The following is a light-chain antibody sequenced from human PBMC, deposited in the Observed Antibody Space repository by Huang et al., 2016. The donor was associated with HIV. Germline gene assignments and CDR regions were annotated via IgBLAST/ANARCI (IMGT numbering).Light chain of an antibody. V-gene: IGKV3-11*01. CDR1: QSVTRN. Sequence: EIVLTHSPATLSLSPGERATLSCRASQSVTRNLGWYQQKFGKAPRLFIYDAATRATGIPARFSGSGSGTNFTLTISSLEPEDCAVYYCQQRDTFGPGTRLEIK. J-gene: IGKJ5*01. CDR3: QQRDT. CDR2: DAA.